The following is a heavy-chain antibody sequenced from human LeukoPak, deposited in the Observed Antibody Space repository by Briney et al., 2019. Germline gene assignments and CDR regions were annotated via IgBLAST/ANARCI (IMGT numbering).Heavy chain of an antibody. V-gene: IGHV4-61*02. J-gene: IGHJ4*02. CDR2: IYTSGST. CDR3: AREFGD. Sequence: SETLSLTXTVSGGSMSSGTYWSWTRQPAGKGLEWIGLIYTSGSTNYNPSLKSRVTISLDLSRNQFSLKLSSVTAADTAVYYCAREFGDWGQGTLVTVSS. CDR1: GGSMSSGTY.